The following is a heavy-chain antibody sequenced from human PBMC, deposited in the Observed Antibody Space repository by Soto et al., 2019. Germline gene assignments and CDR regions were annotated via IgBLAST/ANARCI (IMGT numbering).Heavy chain of an antibody. J-gene: IGHJ5*02. V-gene: IGHV4-39*01. D-gene: IGHD2-8*01. CDR3: ARGYCTNGVCYRNWFDP. Sequence: PSATLSLTCTVSGGSISSSSYYWGWIRQPPGKGLEWIGSIYYSVSTYYNPSLKSRVTISVDTSKNQFSLKLSSVTAADTAVYYCARGYCTNGVCYRNWFDPWGQGTLVAVSS. CDR1: GGSISSSSYY. CDR2: IYYSVST.